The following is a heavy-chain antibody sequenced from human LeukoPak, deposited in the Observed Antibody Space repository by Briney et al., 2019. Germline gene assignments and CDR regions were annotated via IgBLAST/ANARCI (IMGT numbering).Heavy chain of an antibody. J-gene: IGHJ3*02. CDR2: MFHSGST. V-gene: IGHV4-59*12. CDR1: GASISGNY. D-gene: IGHD3-9*01. CDR3: ARLGQTVTGFYSLDI. Sequence: SETLSLTCSVSGASISGNYWSWIRQPPGKGLECIGYMFHSGSTNYNPSLKSRVITSLDASKNQFSLKLFSVTAAHTAVYYCARLGQTVTGFYSLDIWGQGTMVTVSS.